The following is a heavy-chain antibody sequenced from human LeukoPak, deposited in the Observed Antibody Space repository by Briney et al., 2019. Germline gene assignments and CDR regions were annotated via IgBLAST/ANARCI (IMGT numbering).Heavy chain of an antibody. Sequence: PSETLSLTCTVSGGSISSSSYYWGWIRQPPGKGLEWIGGIFYSGNTHYSPSLKSRVTISLDTSKTQFSLRLSSVTAADTAVYYCARLSVIPPNDAFDLWGQGTMVTVSS. J-gene: IGHJ3*01. CDR1: GGSISSSSYY. V-gene: IGHV4-39*07. CDR3: ARLSVIPPNDAFDL. D-gene: IGHD2-2*01. CDR2: IFYSGNT.